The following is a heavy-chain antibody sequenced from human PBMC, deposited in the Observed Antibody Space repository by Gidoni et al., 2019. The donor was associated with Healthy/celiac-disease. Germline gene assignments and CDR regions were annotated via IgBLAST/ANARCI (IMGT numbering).Heavy chain of an antibody. Sequence: EVQLVESGGGLVQPGRSLRLSSDASGFTFDDYAMHWVRQAPGQGLEGVSCFSWKSGSIGYADSVKGRFTISRDNAKISLYLQMNSLRAEDTALYYCAKMLFGSGSYYIVRWGQGTLVTVSS. J-gene: IGHJ5*02. D-gene: IGHD3-10*01. CDR2: FSWKSGSI. CDR3: AKMLFGSGSYYIVR. V-gene: IGHV3-9*01. CDR1: GFTFDDYA.